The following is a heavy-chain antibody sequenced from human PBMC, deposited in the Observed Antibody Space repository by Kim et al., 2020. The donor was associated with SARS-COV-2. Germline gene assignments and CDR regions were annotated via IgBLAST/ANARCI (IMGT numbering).Heavy chain of an antibody. Sequence: SETLSLTCTVSGGSISSSSYYWGWIRQPPGKGLEWIGSIYYRGSTYYNPSLKSRVTISVDTSKNQFSLKLSSVTAADTAVYYCARHRITIFGVAPDFDYWGQGTLVTVSS. CDR3: ARHRITIFGVAPDFDY. CDR1: GGSISSSSYY. CDR2: IYYRGST. V-gene: IGHV4-39*01. D-gene: IGHD3-3*01. J-gene: IGHJ4*02.